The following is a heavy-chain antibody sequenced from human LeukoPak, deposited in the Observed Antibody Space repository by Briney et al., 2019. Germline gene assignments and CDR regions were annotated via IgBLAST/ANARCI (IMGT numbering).Heavy chain of an antibody. CDR1: GYTFTSYG. CDR3: ARDGPLNYDFWSGQIYYFDY. V-gene: IGHV1-18*01. J-gene: IGHJ4*02. Sequence: ASVKVSFKASGYTFTSYGISWVRQAPGQGLEWMGWISAYNGNTNYAQKLQGRVTMTTDTSTSTAYMELRSLRSDDTAVYYCARDGPLNYDFWSGQIYYFDYWGQGTLVTVSS. CDR2: ISAYNGNT. D-gene: IGHD3-3*01.